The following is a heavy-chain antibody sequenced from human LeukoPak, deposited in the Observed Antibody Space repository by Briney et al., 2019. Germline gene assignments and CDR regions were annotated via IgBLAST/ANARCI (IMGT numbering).Heavy chain of an antibody. V-gene: IGHV3-66*02. D-gene: IGHD3-16*01. CDR1: GFTVSNNY. CDR3: AGRRVLDASFDY. CDR2: IYSGDNT. J-gene: IGHJ4*02. Sequence: GGSVRLSCAASGFTVSNNYMSWVRQAPGRGLEWVSVIYSGDNTYYVESVKGRFTISRDNSKNTLFLQMNRLRAEDTAVYYCAGRRVLDASFDYWGQGTLVTVSS.